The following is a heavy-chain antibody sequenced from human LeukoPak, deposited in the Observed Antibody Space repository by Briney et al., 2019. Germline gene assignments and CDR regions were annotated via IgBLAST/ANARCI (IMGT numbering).Heavy chain of an antibody. CDR1: GFTFSDYS. V-gene: IGHV3-48*04. CDR3: ARVLPTYYYDSSGYSDY. Sequence: GGSLRLSCAASGFTFSDYSMNWVRQAPGKGLEWVSYISSSGSTIYYADSVKGRFTISRDNAKNSLYLQMNSLRAEDTAVYYCARVLPTYYYDSSGYSDYWGQGTLVTVSS. J-gene: IGHJ4*02. CDR2: ISSSGSTI. D-gene: IGHD3-22*01.